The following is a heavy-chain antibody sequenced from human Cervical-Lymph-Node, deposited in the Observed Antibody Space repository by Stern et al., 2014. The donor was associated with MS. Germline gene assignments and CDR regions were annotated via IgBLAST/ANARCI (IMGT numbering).Heavy chain of an antibody. CDR3: TRDKAGAATGFDF. D-gene: IGHD4/OR15-4a*01. CDR1: GYTLSNHY. Sequence: DQLVESGAAVKKPGTSVQVSCKASGYTLSNHYIHWVRQAPGQGLEWLGIISPSSGTTTFAQKFQGRLTMTRDTSTSTFYMDLSSLRSEDTAVYFCTRDKAGAATGFDFWGQGTLVTVSS. CDR2: ISPSSGTT. J-gene: IGHJ4*02. V-gene: IGHV1-46*01.